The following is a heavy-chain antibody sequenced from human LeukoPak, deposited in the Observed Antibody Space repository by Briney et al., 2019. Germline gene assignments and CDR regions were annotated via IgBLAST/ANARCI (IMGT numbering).Heavy chain of an antibody. D-gene: IGHD3-9*01. V-gene: IGHV1-8*02. CDR1: GYIFTTYD. CDR2: MNPNSGNT. J-gene: IGHJ5*02. Sequence: GASVKVSCKTSGYIFTTYDINWVRQATGQGLEWMGWMNPNSGNTGYAQKFQGRVTMTRNTSISTAYMELSSLRSEDTAVYYCARGGPVSHYYDILTGYSGWFDPWGQGTLVTVSS. CDR3: ARGGPVSHYYDILTGYSGWFDP.